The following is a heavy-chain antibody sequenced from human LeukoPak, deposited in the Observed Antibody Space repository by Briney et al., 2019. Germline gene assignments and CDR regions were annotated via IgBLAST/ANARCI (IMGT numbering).Heavy chain of an antibody. CDR3: ARVYSSGWCFDY. CDR2: ISAYNGNT. J-gene: IGHJ4*02. D-gene: IGHD6-19*01. V-gene: IGHV1-18*01. CDR1: GYTFTSYG. Sequence: ASVKVSCKASGYTFTSYGISWVRQAPGQGLEWMGWISAYNGNTNYAQKLQGRVTMTTDTSTSTAYMELRSVRSDDTAVYYCARVYSSGWCFDYWGQGTLVTVSS.